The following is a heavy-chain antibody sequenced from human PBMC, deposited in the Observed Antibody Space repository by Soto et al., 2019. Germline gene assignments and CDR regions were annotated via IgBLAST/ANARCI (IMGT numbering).Heavy chain of an antibody. Sequence: VGSLRLSCAASGFSFRRYGMHWVRQAPGKGLEWVAVISYDGRDKYYADSLKGRLTISRDNSYNTLYLQMNSLRREDTAVYYCAKVTSDRGYYYFAMDVWGQGTTVTVSS. J-gene: IGHJ6*02. CDR2: ISYDGRDK. V-gene: IGHV3-30*18. CDR3: AKVTSDRGYYYFAMDV. CDR1: GFSFRRYG.